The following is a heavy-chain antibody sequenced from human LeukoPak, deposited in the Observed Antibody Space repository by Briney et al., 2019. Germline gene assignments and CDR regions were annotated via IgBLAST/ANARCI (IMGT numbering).Heavy chain of an antibody. V-gene: IGHV1-46*01. J-gene: IGHJ4*02. CDR1: GYTFTSYY. Sequence: ASVKVSCKASGYTFTSYYMHWVRQAPGQGLEWMGIINPNGGSTSYAQKFQGRVTMTRDMSTSTVYMELSSLRSEDTAVYYCARDRSSGWSGFDYWGQGTLVTVSS. D-gene: IGHD6-19*01. CDR2: INPNGGST. CDR3: ARDRSSGWSGFDY.